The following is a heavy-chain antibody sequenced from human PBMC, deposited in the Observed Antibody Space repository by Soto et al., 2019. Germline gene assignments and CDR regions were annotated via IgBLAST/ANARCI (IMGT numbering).Heavy chain of an antibody. Sequence: QVQLVESGGGFVKPGGSLRLSCATSGFKFNEYYMSWIRQAPGKGLEWVGNISGSETIINYAESVKGRFTISRDNTKNSLYLQMNSLRDEDTALYYCARDREGFSGLGWDEYWGKGTLVTVSS. J-gene: IGHJ4*02. CDR1: GFKFNEYY. V-gene: IGHV3-11*01. D-gene: IGHD6-19*01. CDR3: ARDREGFSGLGWDEY. CDR2: ISGSETII.